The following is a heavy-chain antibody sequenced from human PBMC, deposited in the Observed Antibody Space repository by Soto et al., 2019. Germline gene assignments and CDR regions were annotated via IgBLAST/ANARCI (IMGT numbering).Heavy chain of an antibody. CDR3: ARGQGEPYITMIVAYNWFDP. J-gene: IGHJ5*02. CDR2: IYYSGST. V-gene: IGHV4-31*03. Sequence: ASETLSLTCTVSGGSISSGGYYWSWIRQHPGKGLEWIGYIYYSGSTYYNPSLKSRVTISVDTSKNQFSLKLSSVTAADTAVYYCARGQGEPYITMIVAYNWFDPWGQGTLVTVSS. CDR1: GGSISSGGYY. D-gene: IGHD3-22*01.